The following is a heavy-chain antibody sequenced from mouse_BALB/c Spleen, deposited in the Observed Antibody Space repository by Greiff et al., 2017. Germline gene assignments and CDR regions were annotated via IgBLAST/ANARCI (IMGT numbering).Heavy chain of an antibody. Sequence: QVQLKQPGAELVRPGASVKLSCKASGYTFTSYWINWVKQRPGQGLEWIGNIYPSDSYTNYNQKFKDKATLTVDKSSSTAYMQLSSPTSEDSAVYYCTRRDYYGYEDAMDYWGQGTSVTVSS. CDR2: IYPSDSYT. CDR3: TRRDYYGYEDAMDY. J-gene: IGHJ4*01. CDR1: GYTFTSYW. D-gene: IGHD1-2*01. V-gene: IGHV1-69*02.